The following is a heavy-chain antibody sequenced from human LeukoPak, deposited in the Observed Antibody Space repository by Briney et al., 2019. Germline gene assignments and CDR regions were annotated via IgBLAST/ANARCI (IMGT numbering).Heavy chain of an antibody. Sequence: PGGSLRLSCAASGFRFSSFGMRWVRQAPGKGLEWVSTISGSGRVKDDAEGRFSISRDNSKNMVYLQMSSLRVDDTAVYYCAKDRRSNGFSVDSWGQGTLVTVSS. CDR1: GFRFSSFG. D-gene: IGHD2-8*01. V-gene: IGHV3-23*01. J-gene: IGHJ4*02. CDR3: AKDRRSNGFSVDS. CDR2: ISGSGRVK.